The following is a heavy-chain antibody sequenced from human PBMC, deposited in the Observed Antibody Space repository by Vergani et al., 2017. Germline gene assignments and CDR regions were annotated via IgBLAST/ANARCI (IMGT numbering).Heavy chain of an antibody. D-gene: IGHD3-3*01. CDR1: GFTFSSYG. Sequence: QVQLVESGGGVVQPGRSLRLSCAASGFTFSSYGMHWVRQAPGKGLEWVAVISYDGSNKYYADSVKGRFTISRDNSKNTLYLQMNSLRAEDTGVYYCAKGPRGGKLYWGQGTLVTVSS. V-gene: IGHV3-30*18. CDR2: ISYDGSNK. CDR3: AKGPRGGKLY. J-gene: IGHJ4*02.